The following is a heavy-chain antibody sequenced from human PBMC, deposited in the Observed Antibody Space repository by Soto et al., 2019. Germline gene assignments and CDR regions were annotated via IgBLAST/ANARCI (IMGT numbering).Heavy chain of an antibody. V-gene: IGHV1-3*01. Sequence: GASVKVSCKASGYTFTSYAMHWVRQAPGQRLEWMGWINAGNGNTKYSQKFQGRVTITRDTSASTAYMELSSLRAEDTAVYYCARGTGIAAAGTSGWYFDYWGQGTLVTVSS. J-gene: IGHJ4*02. CDR2: INAGNGNT. CDR3: ARGTGIAAAGTSGWYFDY. CDR1: GYTFTSYA. D-gene: IGHD6-13*01.